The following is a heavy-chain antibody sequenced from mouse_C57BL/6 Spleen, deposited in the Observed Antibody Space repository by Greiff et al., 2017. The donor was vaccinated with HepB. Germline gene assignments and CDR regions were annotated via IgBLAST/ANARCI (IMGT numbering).Heavy chain of an antibody. D-gene: IGHD2-2*01. CDR1: GYTFTSYW. J-gene: IGHJ4*01. Sequence: QVQLQQSGAELVKPGASVKLSCKASGYTFTSYWMHWVKQRPGQGLEWIGMIHPNSGSTNYNEKFKSKATLTVDKSSSTAYMQLSSLTSEDSAVYYCARVPSYGYDSYAMDYWGQGTSVTVSS. CDR3: ARVPSYGYDSYAMDY. V-gene: IGHV1-64*01. CDR2: IHPNSGST.